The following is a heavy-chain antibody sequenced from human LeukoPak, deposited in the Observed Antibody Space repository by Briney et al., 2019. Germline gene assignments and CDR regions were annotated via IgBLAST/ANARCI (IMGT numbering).Heavy chain of an antibody. D-gene: IGHD3-10*01. CDR3: ARGVRGLNTWANDY. V-gene: IGHV3-21*01. CDR1: GFTFSTYS. Sequence: PGGSLRLSCAVSGFTFSTYSINWVRQAPGKGPEWVSSISSGSSYKYYADSVKGRFTISRDNAKNSLYLQMNSLRAEDSAVYYCARGVRGLNTWANDYWGQGTLVTVSS. CDR2: ISSGSSYK. J-gene: IGHJ4*02.